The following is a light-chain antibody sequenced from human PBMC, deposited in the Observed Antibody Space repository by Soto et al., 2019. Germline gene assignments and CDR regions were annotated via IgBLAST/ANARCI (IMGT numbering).Light chain of an antibody. Sequence: QSVLTQPPSASGTPGQRVTISCSGSSSNIGRHTVNWYQQLPGTAPKLLMYGNDQRPSGVPDRFSVSKSATSASLAISGLHSEDEADYYCSAWDGCVNPHYVFGTGTKVTVL. CDR2: GND. V-gene: IGLV1-44*01. CDR3: SAWDGCVNPHYV. J-gene: IGLJ1*01. CDR1: SSNIGRHT.